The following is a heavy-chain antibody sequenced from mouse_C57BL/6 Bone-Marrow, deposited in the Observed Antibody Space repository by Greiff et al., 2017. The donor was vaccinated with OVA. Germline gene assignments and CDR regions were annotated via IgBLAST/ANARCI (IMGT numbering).Heavy chain of an antibody. V-gene: IGHV1-26*01. CDR2: INPNNGGT. J-gene: IGHJ4*01. Sequence: VQLQQSGPELVKPGASVKISCKASGYTFTDYYMNWVKQSHGKSLEWIGDINPNNGGTSYNQKFKGKATLTVDKSSSTAYMELRSLTSEDSAVYYCARIYDGYRYAMDYWGQGTSVTVSS. CDR1: GYTFTDYY. CDR3: ARIYDGYRYAMDY. D-gene: IGHD2-3*01.